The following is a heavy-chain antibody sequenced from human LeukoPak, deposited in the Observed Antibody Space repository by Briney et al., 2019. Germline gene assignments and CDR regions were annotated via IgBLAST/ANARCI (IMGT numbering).Heavy chain of an antibody. CDR1: VFTFSSYS. J-gene: IGHJ4*02. Sequence: PGGSLSLSCAASVFTFSSYSMNWVRQAPGKGLECVSSISNSNSFIYYADSVKGRFTISRDNAKNSLYLQMTSLRAEDTAVYYCARDGGYSYGSDYWGQGTLVTVSS. CDR2: ISNSNSFI. D-gene: IGHD5-18*01. CDR3: ARDGGYSYGSDY. V-gene: IGHV3-21*01.